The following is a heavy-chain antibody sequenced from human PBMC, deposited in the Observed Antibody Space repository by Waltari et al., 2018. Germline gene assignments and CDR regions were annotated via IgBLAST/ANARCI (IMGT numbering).Heavy chain of an antibody. Sequence: QLQLQESGPGLVKPSETLSLTCTVSGGSISSSSYYWRWIRQPPGKGLEWIGSIYYSGSTYYNPSLKSRVTISVDTSKNQFSLKLSSVTAADTAVYYCARPQGVVGDAFDIWGQGTMVTVSS. CDR1: GGSISSSSYY. V-gene: IGHV4-39*01. J-gene: IGHJ3*02. CDR2: IYYSGST. CDR3: ARPQGVVGDAFDI.